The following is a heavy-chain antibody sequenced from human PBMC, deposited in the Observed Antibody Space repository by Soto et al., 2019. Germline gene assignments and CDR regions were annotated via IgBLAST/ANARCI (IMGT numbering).Heavy chain of an antibody. V-gene: IGHV3-15*07. D-gene: IGHD3-10*01. Sequence: GGSLRLSCAASGFTFSNAWMNWVRQAPGKGLEWVGRIKSKTDGGTTDYAAPVKGRFTISRDDSKNTLYLQMNSLKTEDTAVYYCTTDPQKLWFGPQPPYYYYYGMDVWGQGTTVTVSS. CDR1: GFTFSNAW. CDR3: TTDPQKLWFGPQPPYYYYYGMDV. J-gene: IGHJ6*02. CDR2: IKSKTDGGTT.